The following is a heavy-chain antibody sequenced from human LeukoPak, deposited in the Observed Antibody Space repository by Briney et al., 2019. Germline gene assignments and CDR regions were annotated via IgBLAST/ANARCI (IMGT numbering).Heavy chain of an antibody. V-gene: IGHV4-59*01. Sequence: MPSETLSLTCAVYGGSFSGYYWSRIRQPPGKGLEWIGYIYYSGSTNYNPSLKSRVTISVDTSKNQFSLKLSSVTAADTAVYYCARQFWSGDNFDYWGQGTLVTVSS. CDR1: GGSFSGYY. CDR2: IYYSGST. CDR3: ARQFWSGDNFDY. D-gene: IGHD3-3*01. J-gene: IGHJ4*02.